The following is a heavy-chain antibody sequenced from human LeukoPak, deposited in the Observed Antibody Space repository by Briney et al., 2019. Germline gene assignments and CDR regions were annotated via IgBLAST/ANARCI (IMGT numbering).Heavy chain of an antibody. CDR2: LYTGGTT. D-gene: IGHD5-12*01. CDR1: GFTVSNNY. CDR3: ARAVDIVATTPFDL. V-gene: IGHV3-66*01. J-gene: IGHJ3*01. Sequence: GGSLRLSCAASGFTVSNNYMSWVRQAPGKGLEWVSVLYTGGTTYYADSVKGRFTISRDNSKNTVCLDMNSLRAEDTAVYYCARAVDIVATTPFDLWGQGTMVTVSS.